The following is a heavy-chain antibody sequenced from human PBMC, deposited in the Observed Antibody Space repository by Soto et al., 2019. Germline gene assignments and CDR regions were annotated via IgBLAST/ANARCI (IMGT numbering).Heavy chain of an antibody. CDR3: AREQRFGELSWFDP. CDR1: GFTFSDYY. J-gene: IGHJ5*02. V-gene: IGHV3-11*01. Sequence: GGSLRLSCAASGFTFSDYYMSWIRQAPGKGLEWVSYISSSGSTIYYADSVKGRFTISRDNAKNSLYLQMNSLRAEDTAVYYCAREQRFGELSWFDPWGQGTLVTVS. D-gene: IGHD3-10*01. CDR2: ISSSGSTI.